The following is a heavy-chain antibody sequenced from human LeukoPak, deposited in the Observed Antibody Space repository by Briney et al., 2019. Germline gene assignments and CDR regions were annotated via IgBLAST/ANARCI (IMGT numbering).Heavy chain of an antibody. V-gene: IGHV4-59*12. J-gene: IGHJ5*02. CDR1: GGSISGYY. Sequence: SETLSLTCTVSGGSISGYYWSWIRQPPGKGLEWIGYIYHTGSTYYNPSLKSRVTISVDTSKNQFSLRLSSVTAADTAVYYCARLQYCSGTSCYWFDPWGQGTLVTVSS. D-gene: IGHD2-2*01. CDR3: ARLQYCSGTSCYWFDP. CDR2: IYHTGST.